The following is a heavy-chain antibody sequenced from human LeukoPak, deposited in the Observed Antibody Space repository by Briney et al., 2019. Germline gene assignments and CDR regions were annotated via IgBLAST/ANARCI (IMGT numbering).Heavy chain of an antibody. CDR2: INHSGST. CDR3: ARGRRIAARRGFDI. D-gene: IGHD6-13*01. V-gene: IGHV4-34*01. CDR1: GGSFSGYY. Sequence: SETLSLTCAVYGGSFSGYYWSWIRQPPGKGLEWIGEINHSGSTNYNPSLKSRVTISVDTSKNQFSLKLSSVTAADTAVYYCARGRRIAARRGFDIWGQGTMVTVSS. J-gene: IGHJ3*02.